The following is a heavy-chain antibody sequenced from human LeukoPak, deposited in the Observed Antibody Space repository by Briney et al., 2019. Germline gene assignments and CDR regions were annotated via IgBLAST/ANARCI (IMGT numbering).Heavy chain of an antibody. Sequence: PGGSLRLSCAASGFTFSSYEMNWFRQAPGKGPEWVSYISSSGSTIYYADSVKGRFTISRDNAKNSLYLQMNSLRAEDTAVYYCASREKYCSSTSCYLFWGQGTLVTVSS. CDR3: ASREKYCSSTSCYLF. D-gene: IGHD2-2*01. CDR2: ISSSGSTI. CDR1: GFTFSSYE. J-gene: IGHJ4*02. V-gene: IGHV3-48*03.